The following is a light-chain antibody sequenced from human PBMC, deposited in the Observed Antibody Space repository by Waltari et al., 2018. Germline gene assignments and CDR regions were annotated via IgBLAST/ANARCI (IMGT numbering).Light chain of an antibody. CDR2: GPS. Sequence: ASQSVSSSDLAGFQQKPARAPTRLIYGPSSRATGIPDRFSASVSGTDFTITISRLEPEDFAVYYCQQYGSSLLTFGGGTKVEIK. V-gene: IGKV3-20*01. J-gene: IGKJ4*01. CDR3: QQYGSSLLT. CDR1: QSVSSSD.